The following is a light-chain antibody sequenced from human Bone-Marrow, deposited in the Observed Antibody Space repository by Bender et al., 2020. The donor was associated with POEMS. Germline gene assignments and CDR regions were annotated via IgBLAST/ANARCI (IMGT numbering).Light chain of an antibody. V-gene: IGLV1-44*01. CDR1: SSNIGAHA. J-gene: IGLJ3*02. Sequence: QSVLTQPPSASGTPGQRVTISCSRGSSNIGAHAVNWYQHLPGGAPKLLIDSSHRRPSEVPDRFSGSRCGTSASLVISGLQSEDEADYYCAVWDDSLNGWVFGGGTKLTVL. CDR3: AVWDDSLNGWV. CDR2: SSH.